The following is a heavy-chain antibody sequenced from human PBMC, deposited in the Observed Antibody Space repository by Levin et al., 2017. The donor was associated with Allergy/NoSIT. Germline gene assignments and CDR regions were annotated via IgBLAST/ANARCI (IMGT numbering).Heavy chain of an antibody. Sequence: KASETLSLTCTVSGGSVSSGSYYWSWIRQPPGKGLEWIGYIYYSGSTNYNPSLKSRVTISVDTSKNQFSLKLSSVTAADTAVYYCARDILGRGTYDYYYYYYGMDVWGQGTTVTVSS. J-gene: IGHJ6*02. D-gene: IGHD3-9*01. V-gene: IGHV4-61*01. CDR3: ARDILGRGTYDYYYYYYGMDV. CDR1: GGSVSSGSYY. CDR2: IYYSGST.